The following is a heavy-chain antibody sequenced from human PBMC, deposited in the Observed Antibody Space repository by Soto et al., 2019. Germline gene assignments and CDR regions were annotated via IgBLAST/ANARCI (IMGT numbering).Heavy chain of an antibody. CDR2: ISYDGSNK. J-gene: IGHJ6*02. D-gene: IGHD5-18*01. Sequence: VGSLRLSCAASGFTFSSYGMHWVRQAPGKGLEWVAVISYDGSNKYYADSVEGRFTISRDNSKNTLYLQMNSLRAEDTAVYYCAKDSPITAMVFYYYYGMDVWGQGTTVTVSS. CDR1: GFTFSSYG. CDR3: AKDSPITAMVFYYYYGMDV. V-gene: IGHV3-30*18.